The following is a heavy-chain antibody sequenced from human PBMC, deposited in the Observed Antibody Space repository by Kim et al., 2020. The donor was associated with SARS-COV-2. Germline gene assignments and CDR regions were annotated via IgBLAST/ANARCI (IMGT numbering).Heavy chain of an antibody. Sequence: MGRFTISRDNDKNSVYLQMNSLRAEDTAVYYCARDGIAVAGNYYYYGMDVWGQGTTVTVSS. CDR3: ARDGIAVAGNYYYYGMDV. V-gene: IGHV3-11*01. J-gene: IGHJ6*02. D-gene: IGHD6-19*01.